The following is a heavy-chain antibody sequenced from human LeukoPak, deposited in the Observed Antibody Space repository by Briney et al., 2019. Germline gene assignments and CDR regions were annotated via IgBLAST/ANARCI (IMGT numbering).Heavy chain of an antibody. CDR3: ARDIYFYGDYVIDP. CDR2: IWYDGSNK. D-gene: IGHD4-17*01. J-gene: IGHJ5*02. CDR1: GFTFSNYA. V-gene: IGHV3-33*01. Sequence: PGRSLRHSCAASGFTFSNYAMHWVRQAPGKGLEWVAVIWYDGSNKYYADSVKGRFTISRDNSKNTLYLQMNSLRAEDTAVYYCARDIYFYGDYVIDPRGQRTLVTVSS.